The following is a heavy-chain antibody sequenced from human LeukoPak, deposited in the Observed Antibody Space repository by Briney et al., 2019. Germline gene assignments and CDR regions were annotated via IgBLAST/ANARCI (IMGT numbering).Heavy chain of an antibody. CDR2: IYPSGST. J-gene: IGHJ4*02. CDR1: SGSINSSNW. Sequence: SETLSLTCAVSSGSINSSNWWSWVRQPPGKGLEWIGEIYPSGSTNYNPSLKSRVTMSVDTSKNQFSLKLSSVTAADTAVYYCARVGGSYHIDYWGQGTLVTVSS. D-gene: IGHD1-26*01. CDR3: ARVGGSYHIDY. V-gene: IGHV4-4*02.